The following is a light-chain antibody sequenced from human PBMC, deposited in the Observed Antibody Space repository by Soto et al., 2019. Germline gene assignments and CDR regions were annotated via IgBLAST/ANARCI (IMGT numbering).Light chain of an antibody. J-gene: IGLJ1*01. Sequence: HSALTQPASVSGSPGQSITMSCTGTSSDIGGYNYVSWYQQHPGKAPKLMIYDVSHRPSGISNRFSGSKSGNTASLTISGLQAEDEAAYYCSSYTSSSTYFFGTGTKLTVL. CDR3: SSYTSSSTYF. CDR2: DVS. V-gene: IGLV2-14*01. CDR1: SSDIGGYNY.